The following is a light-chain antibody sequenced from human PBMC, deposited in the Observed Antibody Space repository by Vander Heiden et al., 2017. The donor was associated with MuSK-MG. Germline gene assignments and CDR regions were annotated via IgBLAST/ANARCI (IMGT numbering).Light chain of an antibody. V-gene: IGLV1-40*01. CDR2: GNS. Sequence: QSVLTQPPPVSGAPGQRVTISCTGGRPNIGAGNEVHWYQQLPGTATKLLIYGNSNRPSGVPDRFACAKAGTSASPDTTGLQAEDEADYYCQSRASRLSGVGVGGGTQLTVL. J-gene: IGLJ2*01. CDR3: QSRASRLSGVG. CDR1: RPNIGAGNE.